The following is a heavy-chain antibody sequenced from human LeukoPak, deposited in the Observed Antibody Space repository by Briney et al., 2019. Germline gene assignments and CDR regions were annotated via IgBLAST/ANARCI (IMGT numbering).Heavy chain of an antibody. J-gene: IGHJ4*02. V-gene: IGHV1-18*01. Sequence: ASVKVSCKASGYTFTSYGISWVRQAPEQGLEWMGWISAYNGNTNYAQKLQGRVTMTTDTSTSTAYMELRSLRSDDTAVYYCARVGIEAYYDSSGSLDYWGQGTLVTVSS. D-gene: IGHD3-22*01. CDR3: ARVGIEAYYDSSGSLDY. CDR2: ISAYNGNT. CDR1: GYTFTSYG.